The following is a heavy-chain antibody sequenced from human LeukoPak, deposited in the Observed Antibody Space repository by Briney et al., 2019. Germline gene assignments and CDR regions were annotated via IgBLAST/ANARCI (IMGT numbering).Heavy chain of an antibody. J-gene: IGHJ4*02. CDR1: GYTFTSYG. CDR3: ARGADYYDSSGYYHFDY. CDR2: ISAYNGNT. D-gene: IGHD3-22*01. Sequence: ASVKVSCKASGYTFTSYGISWVRQAPGQGLEWMGWISAYNGNTNYAQKLQGRVTMTTDTSTSTAYMELRSLRSDDTAVYYCARGADYYDSSGYYHFDYWGQGTPVTVSS. V-gene: IGHV1-18*01.